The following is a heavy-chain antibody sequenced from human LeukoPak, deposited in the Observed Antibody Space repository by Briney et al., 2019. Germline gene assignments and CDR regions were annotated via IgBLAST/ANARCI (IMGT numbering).Heavy chain of an antibody. CDR2: ISGSGGST. D-gene: IGHD2-2*01. CDR3: AKDVVVEGWFDP. Sequence: GGSLRLSSAASGFTFSSYAMSWVRQAPGKGLEWVSAISGSGGSTYYADSVKGRFTISRDNSKNTLYLQMNSLRAEDTAVYYCAKDVVVEGWFDPWGQGTLVTVSS. CDR1: GFTFSSYA. J-gene: IGHJ5*02. V-gene: IGHV3-23*01.